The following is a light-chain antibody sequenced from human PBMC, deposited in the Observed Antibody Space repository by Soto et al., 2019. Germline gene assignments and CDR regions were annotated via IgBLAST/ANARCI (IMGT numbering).Light chain of an antibody. V-gene: IGKV3-20*01. Sequence: EIVLTQSPGTLSLSPGERATLSCRASQSVSSSYLAWYQQKPGQAPRLLIYGASSRATGIPDRFSGSGSGTDFSLTTSRLEPEDFVVYYCQQYGSSSVFTFGPGTKVDIK. CDR1: QSVSSSY. J-gene: IGKJ3*01. CDR2: GAS. CDR3: QQYGSSSVFT.